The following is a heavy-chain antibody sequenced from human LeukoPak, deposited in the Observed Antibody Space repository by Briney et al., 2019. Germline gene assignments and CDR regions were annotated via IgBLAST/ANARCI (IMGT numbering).Heavy chain of an antibody. CDR1: GFTFSSYW. J-gene: IGHJ4*02. Sequence: EGSLRLSCAASGFTFSSYWMHWVRQAPGKGLVWVSRINTDGSSTSYADSVKGRFTISRDNAKNTLCLQMNSLRAEDTAVYYCARGGCTNGVCYLDYWGQGTLVTVSS. CDR2: INTDGSST. CDR3: ARGGCTNGVCYLDY. V-gene: IGHV3-74*01. D-gene: IGHD2-8*01.